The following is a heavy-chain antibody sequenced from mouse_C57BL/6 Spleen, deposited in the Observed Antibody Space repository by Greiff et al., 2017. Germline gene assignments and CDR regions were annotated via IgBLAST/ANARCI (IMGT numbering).Heavy chain of an antibody. Sequence: QVQLKQPGAELVKPGASVKLSCKASGYPFTSYWMHWVKRRPGRGLEWIGRIDPNSGGTKFNEKFKSKATLTVDKPSSTAYMQLSSLPAEDSAVYYCAREGVYDYDDSFAYWGQGTLVTVSA. V-gene: IGHV1-72*01. J-gene: IGHJ3*01. D-gene: IGHD2-4*01. CDR2: IDPNSGGT. CDR3: AREGVYDYDDSFAY. CDR1: GYPFTSYW.